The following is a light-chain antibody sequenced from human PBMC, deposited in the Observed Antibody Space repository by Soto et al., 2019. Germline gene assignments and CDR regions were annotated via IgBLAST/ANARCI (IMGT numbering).Light chain of an antibody. Sequence: IQMTQSPSTLSASVGDTVTITCRASQSISAWLAWYQHKPGKAPKLLIYKASSLESGVPSRFSGSGSGTEFTLTISSLQPDDFATYYCQQYNNYGSWTFGQGNKVVIK. J-gene: IGKJ1*01. CDR2: KAS. CDR3: QQYNNYGSWT. V-gene: IGKV1-5*03. CDR1: QSISAW.